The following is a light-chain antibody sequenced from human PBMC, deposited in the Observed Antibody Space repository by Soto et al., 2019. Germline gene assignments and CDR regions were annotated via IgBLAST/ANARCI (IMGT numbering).Light chain of an antibody. CDR3: QQYGSSPPYT. CDR2: GAS. V-gene: IGKV3-20*01. J-gene: IGKJ2*01. CDR1: QSVSSSY. Sequence: EIVLTQSPGTLSLSPGESATLSCRASQSVSSSYLAWYQHKPGQAPRLLIYGASSRATGITDSFSGSGSGTDFTLTISRLEPEDFAVYYCQQYGSSPPYTFGQGTKLEIK.